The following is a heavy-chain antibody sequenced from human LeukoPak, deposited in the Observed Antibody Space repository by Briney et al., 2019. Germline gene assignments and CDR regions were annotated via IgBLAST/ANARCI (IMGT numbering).Heavy chain of an antibody. Sequence: SETLSLTCTVSGGSISSYYWSWIRQPPWKGLEWIGEINHSGSTNYNPSLKSRVAISVDTSKNQFSLKLSSVTAADTAVYYCARGRIAVAGYFDYWGQGTLVTVSS. J-gene: IGHJ4*02. CDR2: INHSGST. CDR3: ARGRIAVAGYFDY. D-gene: IGHD6-19*01. V-gene: IGHV4-34*01. CDR1: GGSISSYY.